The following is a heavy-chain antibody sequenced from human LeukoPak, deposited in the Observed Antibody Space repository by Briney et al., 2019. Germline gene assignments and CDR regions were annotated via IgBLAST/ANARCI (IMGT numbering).Heavy chain of an antibody. CDR3: AKRVRFGEFFDY. CDR1: GFTFSSYG. Sequence: GGSLRLSCAASGFTFSSYGMHWVRQAPGKGLEWVAVISYDGSNKYYADSVKGRFTISRDNSKNSLYLQMNSLRAEDTAVYYCAKRVRFGEFFDYWGQGTLVTVSS. D-gene: IGHD3-10*01. J-gene: IGHJ4*02. V-gene: IGHV3-30*18. CDR2: ISYDGSNK.